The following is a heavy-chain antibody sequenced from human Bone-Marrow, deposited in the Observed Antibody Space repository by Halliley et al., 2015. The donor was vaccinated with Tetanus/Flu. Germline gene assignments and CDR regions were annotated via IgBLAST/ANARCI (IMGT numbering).Heavy chain of an antibody. D-gene: IGHD2-21*02. Sequence: CAASGFRFSKAWMSWVRQAPGKGLEWVGRIKSKIDAETTDYAAPVKGRFTISREDSKNTLYLQMNSLKSDDTGVYYCARAFCEGDCYSRSPYYLAFWGQGTLVTVSS. V-gene: IGHV3-15*01. J-gene: IGHJ4*02. CDR2: IKSKIDAETT. CDR3: ARAFCEGDCYSRSPYYLAF. CDR1: GFRFSKAW.